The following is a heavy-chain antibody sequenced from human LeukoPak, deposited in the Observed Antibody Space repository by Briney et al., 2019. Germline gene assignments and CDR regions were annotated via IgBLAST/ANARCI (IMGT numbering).Heavy chain of an antibody. CDR2: IKQDGSEK. D-gene: IGHD3-3*01. CDR1: GFTVSANS. V-gene: IGHV3-7*01. Sequence: GGSLRLSCAVSGFTVSANSMSWVRQAPGKGLEWVANIKQDGSEKYYVDSVKGRFTISRDNAKNSLYLQMNSLRAEDTAVYYCARRGSITSYMDVWGKGTTVTISS. J-gene: IGHJ6*03. CDR3: ARRGSITSYMDV.